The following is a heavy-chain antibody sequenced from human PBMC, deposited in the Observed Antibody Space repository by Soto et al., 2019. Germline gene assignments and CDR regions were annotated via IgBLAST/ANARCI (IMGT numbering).Heavy chain of an antibody. CDR1: GFTFSTYG. D-gene: IGHD3-16*01. CDR2: IWNDGNHK. J-gene: IGHJ6*02. Sequence: GGSLRLSCSAYGFTFSTYGMHWDRQAPGKGLEWVALIWNDGNHKEYADSVKGRFTTSRDNAKNTLYLQMNSLRADDTAVYYCSRDLMGVLEGTDYNGMDVWGQGTTVTVSS. V-gene: IGHV3-33*01. CDR3: SRDLMGVLEGTDYNGMDV.